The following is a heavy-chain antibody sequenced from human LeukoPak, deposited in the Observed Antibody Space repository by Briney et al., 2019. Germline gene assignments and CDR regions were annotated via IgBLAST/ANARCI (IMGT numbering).Heavy chain of an antibody. V-gene: IGHV3-23*01. Sequence: GGSLRLSCAASGFTFSSYAMSWVRQAPGKGLEWVSAISGSGGSTYYADSVKGRFTISRDHSKNTLYLQMNSLRAEDTAVYYCAKVGIQLWFTNLSPGYDYWGQGTLVTVSS. CDR2: ISGSGGST. D-gene: IGHD5-18*01. J-gene: IGHJ4*02. CDR3: AKVGIQLWFTNLSPGYDY. CDR1: GFTFSSYA.